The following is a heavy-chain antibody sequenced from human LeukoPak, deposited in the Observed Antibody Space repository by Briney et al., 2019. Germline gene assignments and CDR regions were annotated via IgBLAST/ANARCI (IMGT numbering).Heavy chain of an antibody. Sequence: SETLSLTCTVSGVSISSYYWSWIRQPPGKGLEWIGYIYYSGNTNYNPSLKSRVTISVDTSKNQFSLKLSSVTAADTAVYYCRVDTPFFDYWGQGTLVTVSS. CDR3: RVDTPFFDY. V-gene: IGHV4-59*01. CDR2: IYYSGNT. J-gene: IGHJ4*02. CDR1: GVSISSYY. D-gene: IGHD5-18*01.